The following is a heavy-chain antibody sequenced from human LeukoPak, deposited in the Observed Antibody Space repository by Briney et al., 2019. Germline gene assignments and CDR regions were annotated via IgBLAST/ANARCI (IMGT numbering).Heavy chain of an antibody. CDR3: ARVEGIAAAGLDY. J-gene: IGHJ4*02. D-gene: IGHD6-13*01. CDR1: GFTFSSYS. Sequence: GGSLRLSCAASGFTFSSYSMNWVRQAPGKGLEWVSSISSSSSYIYYADSVKGRFTISRDNAKNSLYLQMNSLRAEDTAVYYCARVEGIAAAGLDYWGQGTLVTVSS. CDR2: ISSSSSYI. V-gene: IGHV3-21*01.